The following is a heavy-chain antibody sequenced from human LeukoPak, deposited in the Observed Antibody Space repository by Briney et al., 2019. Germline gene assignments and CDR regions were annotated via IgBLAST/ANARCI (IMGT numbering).Heavy chain of an antibody. CDR2: ISSSSSYI. V-gene: IGHV3-21*01. Sequence: GGSLRLSCAGSEFTFSSYSMHWVRQAPGKGLEWVSSISSSSSYIYYADSVKGRFTISRDNAKNSLYLQMNSLRAEDTAVYYCATSLVPAADYWGQGTLVTVSS. CDR3: ATSLVPAADY. D-gene: IGHD2-2*01. J-gene: IGHJ4*02. CDR1: EFTFSSYS.